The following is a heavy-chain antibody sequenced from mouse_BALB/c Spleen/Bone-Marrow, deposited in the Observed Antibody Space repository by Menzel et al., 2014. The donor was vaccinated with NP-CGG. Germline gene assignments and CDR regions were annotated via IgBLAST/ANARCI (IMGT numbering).Heavy chain of an antibody. CDR3: ARAAYYRYDEGAWFAY. CDR1: GYTFTSYT. CDR2: INPSSGYT. J-gene: IGHJ3*01. V-gene: IGHV1-4*01. D-gene: IGHD2-14*01. Sequence: VKLVESGAELARSGASVKMSCKASGYTFTSYTMHWVKQRPGQGLEWIGYINPSSGYTNYNQKFKDKATLTADKSSSTAYMQLSSLTFEDSAVYYCARAAYYRYDEGAWFAYWGQGTLVTVSA.